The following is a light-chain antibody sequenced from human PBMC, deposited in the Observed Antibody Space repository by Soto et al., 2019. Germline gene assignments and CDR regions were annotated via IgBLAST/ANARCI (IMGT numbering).Light chain of an antibody. J-gene: IGKJ1*01. CDR1: QSISSW. CDR2: DAS. V-gene: IGKV1-5*01. Sequence: EIQMTQSHSTLSASVGDRATITFRASQSISSWLAWYQQKPGKAPKLLIYDASSLESGVPSRFSGSGSGTEFTLTISSLQPDDFATYYCQQYNSYPWTFGQGTIVDI. CDR3: QQYNSYPWT.